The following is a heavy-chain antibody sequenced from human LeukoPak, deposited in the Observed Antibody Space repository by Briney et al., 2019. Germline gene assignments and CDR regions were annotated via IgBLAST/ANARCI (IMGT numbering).Heavy chain of an antibody. D-gene: IGHD2/OR15-2a*01. CDR1: GGSISSSSYY. J-gene: IGHJ5*02. Sequence: SETLSLTCTVSGGSISSSSYYWGWIRQPPGKGLEWIGSIYYSGSTYYNPSLKSRVTISVDTSKNQFSLKLSSVTAADMAVYYCARTNSLFQNWFDPWGQGTLVTVSS. CDR2: IYYSGST. CDR3: ARTNSLFQNWFDP. V-gene: IGHV4-39*01.